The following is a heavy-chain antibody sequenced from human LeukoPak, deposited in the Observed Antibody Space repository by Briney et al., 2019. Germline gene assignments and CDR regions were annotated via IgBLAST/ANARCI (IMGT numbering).Heavy chain of an antibody. Sequence: PGGSLRLSCAASGFTVSSNYMNWVRQAPGKGLEWVSVIYSGGSTYYAVSVKGRFTISRDNSKNTLYLQMNSLRAEDSAVYYCASLWFGSVDYWGQGTLVTVSS. V-gene: IGHV3-53*01. J-gene: IGHJ4*02. CDR1: GFTVSSNY. CDR2: IYSGGST. CDR3: ASLWFGSVDY. D-gene: IGHD3-10*01.